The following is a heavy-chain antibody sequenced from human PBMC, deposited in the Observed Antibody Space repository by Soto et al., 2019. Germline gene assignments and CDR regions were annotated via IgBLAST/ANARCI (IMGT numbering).Heavy chain of an antibody. Sequence: EVRLVETGGGLIQSGGSLRLPCEASGFSVSSNYMSWVRQAPGKGLEWVAVIYSSGTIYYADSVKGRFTISRDSPKNTLYLQMTSLRGEDTAVYFCARDPFSQYSPYSSGFINWGPGTMVTVSS. CDR1: GFSVSSNY. D-gene: IGHD2-15*01. J-gene: IGHJ4*02. CDR3: ARDPFSQYSPYSSGFIN. CDR2: IYSSGTI. V-gene: IGHV3-53*02.